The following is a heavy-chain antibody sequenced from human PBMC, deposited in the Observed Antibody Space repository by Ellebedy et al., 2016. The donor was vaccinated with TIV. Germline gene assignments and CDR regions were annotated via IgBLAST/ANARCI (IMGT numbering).Heavy chain of an antibody. V-gene: IGHV3-9*01. D-gene: IGHD3-16*01. CDR2: IDGNGGRI. J-gene: IGHJ3*01. CDR1: GFSFDGYA. CDR3: TKDLTPGGADV. Sequence: SLTISCAAPGFSFDGYAMHWVRQAQGKGLEWVSGIDGNGGRIDYADSVKGRFTISRDNAKNSLYLQMNSLRTEDTALYYCTKDLTPGGADVWGQGTMVTVSS.